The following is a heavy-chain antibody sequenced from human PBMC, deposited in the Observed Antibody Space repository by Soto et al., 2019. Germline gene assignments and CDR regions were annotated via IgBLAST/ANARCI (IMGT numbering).Heavy chain of an antibody. J-gene: IGHJ4*02. V-gene: IGHV3-7*01. CDR1: GFTFSSYS. Sequence: EVQLVESGGGLVQPGGSLRLSCAASGFTFSSYSMSWVRQAPGKGLEWVANIMKDGSQKYLMDSVKGRFIISRDNAKNSMYLQMNSLRAEDTGLYYCARSSGYCDGGSCFPWDCWGQGTLVTVSS. CDR2: IMKDGSQK. CDR3: ARSSGYCDGGSCFPWDC. D-gene: IGHD2-15*01.